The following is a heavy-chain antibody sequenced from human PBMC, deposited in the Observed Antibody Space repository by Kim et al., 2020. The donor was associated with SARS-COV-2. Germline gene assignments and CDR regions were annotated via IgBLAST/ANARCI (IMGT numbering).Heavy chain of an antibody. CDR1: GGSISSYY. CDR3: ADMVRGVISV. J-gene: IGHJ4*02. Sequence: SETLSLTCTVSGGSISSYYWSWIRQPPGKGLEWIGYIYYSGSTNYNPSLKSRVTISVDTSKNQFSLKLSSVTAADTAVYYCADMVRGVISVWGQGTLVTVSS. CDR2: IYYSGST. D-gene: IGHD3-10*01. V-gene: IGHV4-59*01.